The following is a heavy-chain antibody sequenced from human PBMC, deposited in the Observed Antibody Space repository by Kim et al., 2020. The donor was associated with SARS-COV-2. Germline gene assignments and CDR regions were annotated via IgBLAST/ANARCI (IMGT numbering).Heavy chain of an antibody. V-gene: IGHV4-39*01. Sequence: SETLSLTCTVSGGSIASSNFYWGWIRQPPGKRLEWIGTIYYSGTTYYNPSLKSRVTISVDTSKNQFSRKVSSVTAADTAVYSCARPYSSGWYGAFGIWGPGILVTVSS. CDR3: ARPYSSGWYGAFGI. CDR2: IYYSGTT. D-gene: IGHD6-19*01. CDR1: GGSIASSNFY. J-gene: IGHJ3*02.